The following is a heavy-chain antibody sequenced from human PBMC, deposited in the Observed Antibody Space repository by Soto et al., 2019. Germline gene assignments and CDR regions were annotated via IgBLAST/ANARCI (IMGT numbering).Heavy chain of an antibody. CDR3: AIDAPGVAPY. Sequence: QVQLQASGPGLVRPSQTLSLTCTVSGGSINSGDSYWNWIRQHPEKGLEWIGYINYRGSTFYNPYLKSRIIISVDTSKTQFSLSLCSVTAADTAVYYCAIDAPGVAPYWGQGTLFTVSS. CDR1: GGSINSGDSY. V-gene: IGHV4-31*03. J-gene: IGHJ4*02. D-gene: IGHD2-15*01. CDR2: INYRGST.